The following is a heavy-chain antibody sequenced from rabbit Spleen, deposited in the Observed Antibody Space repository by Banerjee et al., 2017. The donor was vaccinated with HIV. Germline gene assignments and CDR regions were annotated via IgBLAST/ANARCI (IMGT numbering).Heavy chain of an antibody. J-gene: IGHJ6*01. Sequence: QEQLVESGGGLVQPEGSLTLTCKASGFSFSSGYDMCWVRQAPGKGLEWIGYIYTGNGDTYYANWAKGRFTISKTSTTVTLQMTSLTAADTATYFCASRTPNNDYGVDLWGPGTLVTVS. V-gene: IGHV1S45*01. CDR2: IYTGNGDT. CDR1: GFSFSSGYD. CDR3: ASRTPNNDYGVDL.